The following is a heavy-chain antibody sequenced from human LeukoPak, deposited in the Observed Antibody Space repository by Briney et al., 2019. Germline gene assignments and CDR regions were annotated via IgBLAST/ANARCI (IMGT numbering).Heavy chain of an antibody. J-gene: IGHJ6*03. V-gene: IGHV4-59*01. Sequence: SETLSLTCTVSGGSISSYYWSWIRQPPGKGLEWIGYIYYSGSTNYNPSLKSRVTISVDTSKNQFSLKPSSVTAADTAVYYCARGSKSSSWYLSPQYYYYYMDVWGKGTTVTISS. CDR2: IYYSGST. D-gene: IGHD6-13*01. CDR1: GGSISSYY. CDR3: ARGSKSSSWYLSPQYYYYYMDV.